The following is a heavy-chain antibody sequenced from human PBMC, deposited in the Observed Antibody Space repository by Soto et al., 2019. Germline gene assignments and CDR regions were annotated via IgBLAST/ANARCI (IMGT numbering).Heavy chain of an antibody. D-gene: IGHD2-8*01. V-gene: IGHV1-46*01. Sequence: ASVKVSCKASGYTFANYFMNWVRQTPGQGLEWMGIIDPSAGSTSYEQKFQGRVTMSRDTSTSTVYMELSSLRSEDTAVYYCARDFRKFRHGADVWG. CDR3: ARDFRKFRHGADV. J-gene: IGHJ6*02. CDR1: GYTFANYF. CDR2: IDPSAGST.